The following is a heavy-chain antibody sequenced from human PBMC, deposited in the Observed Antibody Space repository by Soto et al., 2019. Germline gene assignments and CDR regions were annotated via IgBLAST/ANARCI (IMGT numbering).Heavy chain of an antibody. CDR3: ARIDCTGNNCNPYYHYGMDV. V-gene: IGHV3-23*01. D-gene: IGHD2-8*02. J-gene: IGHJ6*02. CDR2: INVSGALT. CDR1: GFPFDAHG. Sequence: PGGSLRLSCAASGFPFDAHGMAWVRQSPGKGLQWVSSINVSGALTYYIESVKGRFTISRDNSEHTLYLQMNNLEADDTAVYYCARIDCTGNNCNPYYHYGMDVWGQGTTVTVSS.